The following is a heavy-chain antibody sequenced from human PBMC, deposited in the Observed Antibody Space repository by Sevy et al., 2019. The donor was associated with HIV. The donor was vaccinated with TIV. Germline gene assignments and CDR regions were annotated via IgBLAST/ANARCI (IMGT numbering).Heavy chain of an antibody. CDR3: ARDSYGNFYMDV. CDR1: GFTFISYS. D-gene: IGHD3-16*01. V-gene: IGHV3-21*01. Sequence: GGSLRLSCAASGFTFISYSINWVRLAPGKGLEWVSSISTNHIYYADSVKGRFTISRDIAQNSLYLQMNSLRAEDTAVYYCARDSYGNFYMDVWGKGTTVTVSS. J-gene: IGHJ6*03. CDR2: ISTNHI.